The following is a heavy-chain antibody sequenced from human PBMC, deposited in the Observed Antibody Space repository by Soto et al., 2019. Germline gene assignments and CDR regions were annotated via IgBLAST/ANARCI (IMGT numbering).Heavy chain of an antibody. V-gene: IGHV3-23*01. CDR1: GFIFSNYA. CDR3: AKSPGSHYYYAMDV. J-gene: IGHJ6*02. Sequence: EVQVLESGGGLVQPGGSLRLSCAASGFIFSNYAFNWVRQAPGKGLEWVSGISYSGGRTNYADSVKGRFTFSRDNSKYTLYLQMDSLRAEDTAVYYCAKSPGSHYYYAMDVWGQGTTVTVSS. CDR2: ISYSGGRT.